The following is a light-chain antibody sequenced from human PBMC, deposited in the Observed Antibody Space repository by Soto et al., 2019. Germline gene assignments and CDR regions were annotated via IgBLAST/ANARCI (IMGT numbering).Light chain of an antibody. CDR3: AAWDDSLSWV. J-gene: IGLJ3*02. CDR1: SSNIGSNT. Sequence: QSVLNQPPSASGTPGQRVTISCSGGSSNIGSNTVNWYQQLPGTAPKHLIFSNNQRPSGVPDRFSGSKSGTSASLAISGLQPEDEADYYCAAWDDSLSWVFGGGTKLTVL. CDR2: SNN. V-gene: IGLV1-44*01.